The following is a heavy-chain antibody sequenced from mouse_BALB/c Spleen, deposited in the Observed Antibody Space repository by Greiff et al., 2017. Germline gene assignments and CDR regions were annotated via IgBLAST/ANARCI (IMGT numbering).Heavy chain of an antibody. CDR2: ISSGSSTI. V-gene: IGHV5-17*02. J-gene: IGHJ2*01. CDR3: ARNYYLDY. Sequence: EVMLVESGGGLVQPGGSRKLSCAASGFTFSSFGMHWVRQAPEKGLEWVAYISSGSSTIYYADTVKGRFTISRDNPKNTLFLQMTSLRSEDTAMYYCARNYYLDYWGQGTTLTVSS. CDR1: GFTFSSFG.